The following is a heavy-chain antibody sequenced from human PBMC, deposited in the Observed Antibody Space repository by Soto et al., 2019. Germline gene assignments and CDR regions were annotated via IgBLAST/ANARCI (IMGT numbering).Heavy chain of an antibody. J-gene: IGHJ4*02. D-gene: IGHD1-26*01. CDR3: DKHSIYYASSPFPGD. CDR1: GFTFTNYA. Sequence: GSLRLSCAASGFTFTNYAMSWVRQAPGKGLEWVSTISGSGSGAATYYPSYADSVKGRFTISRDNSKNTVSLEMNSLRAEDTAVYYCDKHSIYYASSPFPGDWGQGTPVPVYS. CDR2: ISGSGSGAATYYP. V-gene: IGHV3-23*01.